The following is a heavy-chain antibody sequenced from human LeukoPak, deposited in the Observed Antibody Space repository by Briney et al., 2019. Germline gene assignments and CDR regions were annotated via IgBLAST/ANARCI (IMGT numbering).Heavy chain of an antibody. J-gene: IGHJ5*02. CDR2: IYYSGST. V-gene: IGHV4-39*01. D-gene: IGHD7-27*01. Sequence: SETLSLTCTVSGGSISSSSYYWGWIRQPPGKGLEWIGSIYYSGSTYYNPSLKSRVTISVDTSKNQFSLKPSSVTAADTAVYYCARFPDPELGIGWFDPWGQGTLVTVSS. CDR3: ARFPDPELGIGWFDP. CDR1: GGSISSSSYY.